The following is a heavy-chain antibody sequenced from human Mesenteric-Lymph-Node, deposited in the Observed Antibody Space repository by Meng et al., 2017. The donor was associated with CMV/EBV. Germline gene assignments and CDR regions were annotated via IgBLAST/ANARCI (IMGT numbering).Heavy chain of an antibody. J-gene: IGHJ4*02. CDR2: ISPYTGNR. CDR1: TFPSYG. CDR3: ARVGVPYSDFWSGFYNDF. V-gene: IGHV1-18*01. D-gene: IGHD3-3*01. Sequence: TFPSYGLSWVRQAPGQGLEWMGWISPYTGNRKYAQNLQGRVTMTTDTSTSTAYMELRSLRSDDTAVYYCARVGVPYSDFWSGFYNDFWGQGTLVTVSS.